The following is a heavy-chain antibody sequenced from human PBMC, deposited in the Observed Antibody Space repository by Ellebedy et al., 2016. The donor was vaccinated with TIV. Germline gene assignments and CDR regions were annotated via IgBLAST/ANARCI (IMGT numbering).Heavy chain of an antibody. V-gene: IGHV1-69*13. CDR3: ARDSVHDSSGYPFDY. CDR2: IIPIFGTA. Sequence: SVKVSXXASGGTFSSYAISWVRQAPGQGLEWMGGIIPIFGTANYAQKFQGRVTITADESTSTAYMELSSLRSEDTAVYYCARDSVHDSSGYPFDYWGQGTLVTVSS. J-gene: IGHJ4*02. CDR1: GGTFSSYA. D-gene: IGHD3-22*01.